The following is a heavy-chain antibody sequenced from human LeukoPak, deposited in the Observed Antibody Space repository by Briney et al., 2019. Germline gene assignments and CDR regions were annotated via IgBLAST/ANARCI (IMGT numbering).Heavy chain of an antibody. D-gene: IGHD6-19*01. CDR1: GGSISSYY. CDR2: IYYSGST. CDR3: ARLRVAGKEVNLDY. Sequence: SETLSLTCTVSGGSISSYYWSWIRQPPGKGLEWIGYIYYSGSTNHNPSLKSRVTISVDTSKNQFSLKLSSVTAADTAVYYCARLRVAGKEVNLDYWGQGTLVTVSS. J-gene: IGHJ4*02. V-gene: IGHV4-59*08.